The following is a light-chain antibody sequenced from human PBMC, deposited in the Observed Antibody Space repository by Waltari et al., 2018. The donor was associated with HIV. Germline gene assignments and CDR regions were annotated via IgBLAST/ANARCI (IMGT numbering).Light chain of an antibody. CDR3: QTWGNGTWV. J-gene: IGLJ3*02. Sequence: QLVLTQSPSASASLGASVKLTCTLNSGHSNYAIAWHQQQPETGPRFLMKINSDGSNNKGDGIPDRFSGSSSGAERYLTISSLRSEDEADYYCQTWGNGTWVFGGGTKVTVL. V-gene: IGLV4-69*01. CDR1: SGHSNYA. CDR2: INSDGSN.